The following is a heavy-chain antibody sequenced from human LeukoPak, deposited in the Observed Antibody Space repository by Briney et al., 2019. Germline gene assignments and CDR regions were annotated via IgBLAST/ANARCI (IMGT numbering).Heavy chain of an antibody. J-gene: IGHJ5*01. V-gene: IGHV5-51*01. Sequence: GESLKISCKISGYILTNNWIGWVRQVPGKGLEWMGLIYPGNSDTKYSPSFQGQVTFSVDKSISTAYLHWSSLKASATAMYYCAGLGYPSRLDSWGQGTLVTVSS. CDR1: GYILTNNW. D-gene: IGHD2-15*01. CDR2: IYPGNSDT. CDR3: AGLGYPSRLDS.